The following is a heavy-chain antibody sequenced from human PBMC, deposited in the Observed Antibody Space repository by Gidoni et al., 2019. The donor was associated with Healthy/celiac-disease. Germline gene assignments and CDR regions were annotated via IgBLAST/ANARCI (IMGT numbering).Heavy chain of an antibody. V-gene: IGHV3-21*01. J-gene: IGHJ4*02. CDR2: ISSSSSYI. CDR1: GFTFSSYS. Sequence: EVQLVESGGGLVKPGGSLRLSCAASGFTFSSYSMNWVRQAPGKGLEWVSSISSSSSYIYYADSVKGRFTISRDNAKNSLYLQMNSLRAEDTAVYYCARVDPYGDYEVSFDYWGQGTLVTVSS. D-gene: IGHD4-17*01. CDR3: ARVDPYGDYEVSFDY.